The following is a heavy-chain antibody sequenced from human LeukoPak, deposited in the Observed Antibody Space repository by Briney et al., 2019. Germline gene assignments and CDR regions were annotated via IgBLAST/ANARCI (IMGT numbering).Heavy chain of an antibody. J-gene: IGHJ4*02. CDR3: ASRGLMNGTFLLAY. Sequence: QAGGSLRLSCAASGFTFSTYVMCWVRQAPGKGLGWVSAISGSGGSTYYADSVKGRFTISRDNSKNTLYLQMNSLRAEDTPVYYCASRGLMNGTFLLAYWGQGTLVTVSS. CDR2: ISGSGGST. V-gene: IGHV3-23*01. CDR1: GFTFSTYV. D-gene: IGHD1-1*01.